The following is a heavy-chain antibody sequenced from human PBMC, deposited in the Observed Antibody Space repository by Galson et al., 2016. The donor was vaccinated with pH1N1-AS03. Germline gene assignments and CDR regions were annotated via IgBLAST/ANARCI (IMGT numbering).Heavy chain of an antibody. CDR1: GYRFTNHW. Sequence: QSGAEVKKPGESLKISCKGSGYRFTNHWVGWVRQMPGKGLEWVGIIYPGNSDSRYNKSFQGQVTISADTSISTVYLQWSSLQASDTAMYDCARPRLNYCDNGGQGTLVTVSS. CDR3: ARPRLNYCDN. J-gene: IGHJ4*02. CDR2: IYPGNSDS. V-gene: IGHV5-51*03. D-gene: IGHD3-16*01.